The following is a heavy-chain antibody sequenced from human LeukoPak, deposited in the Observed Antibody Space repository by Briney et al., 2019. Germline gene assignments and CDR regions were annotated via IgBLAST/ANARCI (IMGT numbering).Heavy chain of an antibody. V-gene: IGHV1-8*03. D-gene: IGHD3-9*01. J-gene: IGHJ4*02. CDR3: ARGSPHYDILTGYYEGGDY. CDR1: GYTFTSYD. CDR2: MNPNSGNT. Sequence: ASVKVSCKASGYTFTSYDINWVRQAPGQGLEWMGWMNPNSGNTGYAQKFQGRVTITRNTSISTAYMELSSLRSEDTAVYYCARGSPHYDILTGYYEGGDYWGQGTLVTVSS.